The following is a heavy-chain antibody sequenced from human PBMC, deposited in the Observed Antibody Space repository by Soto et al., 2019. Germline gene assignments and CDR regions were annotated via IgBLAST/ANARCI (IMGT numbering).Heavy chain of an antibody. Sequence: QLQLQESGSGLVKPSQTLSLTCAVSGGSISSGGYSWSWIRQPPGKGLEWIGYIYHSGSTYYNPSLKSRVTISVDRSKNQFSLKLSSVTAADTAVYYCAGQRVDSSGYLRWRSFDPWGQGTLVTVSS. CDR1: GGSISSGGYS. D-gene: IGHD3-22*01. J-gene: IGHJ5*02. V-gene: IGHV4-30-2*01. CDR2: IYHSGST. CDR3: AGQRVDSSGYLRWRSFDP.